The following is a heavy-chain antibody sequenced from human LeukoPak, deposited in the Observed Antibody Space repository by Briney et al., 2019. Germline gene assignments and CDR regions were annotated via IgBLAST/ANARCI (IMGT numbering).Heavy chain of an antibody. CDR3: ARHVRVSRWFDP. Sequence: SETLSLTCAVYGGSFSGHYWSWIRQPPGKGLEWIGEINHSGSTNYNPSLKSRVTISVDTSKNQFSLKLSSVTAADTAVYYCARHVRVSRWFDPWGQGTLVTVSS. CDR2: INHSGST. CDR1: GGSFSGHY. D-gene: IGHD2-21*01. V-gene: IGHV4-34*01. J-gene: IGHJ5*02.